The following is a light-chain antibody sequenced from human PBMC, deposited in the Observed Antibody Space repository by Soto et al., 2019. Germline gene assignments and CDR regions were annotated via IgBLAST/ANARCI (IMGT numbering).Light chain of an antibody. CDR3: AAWDDSLNGVV. CDR1: SSNIGGNT. Sequence: QSVLTQPPSASGTPGQRVTISCSGSSSNIGGNTVNWYQQLPGAAPKLLIHSNIQRPSGVPVRFSGSKSGTSASLAISGLQSEDEADYYCAAWDDSLNGVVFGGGNKVTVL. CDR2: SNI. J-gene: IGLJ2*01. V-gene: IGLV1-44*01.